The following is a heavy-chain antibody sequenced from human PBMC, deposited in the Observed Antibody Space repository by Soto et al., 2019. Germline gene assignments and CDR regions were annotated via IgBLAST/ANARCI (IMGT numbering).Heavy chain of an antibody. CDR1: GFTFSVYS. V-gene: IGHV3-48*02. J-gene: IGHJ4*02. CDR3: ARSVEGHFDY. D-gene: IGHD6-19*01. Sequence: EVQLVESGGDLVQRGGSLRLSCVASGFTFSVYSMNWVRQAPGKGLEWFSYITSDTKTIKYADSVKRRFTISRDNAKNSVYLQMNSLRDEDTAVYYCARSVEGHFDYWGQGTVVTVSS. CDR2: ITSDTKTI.